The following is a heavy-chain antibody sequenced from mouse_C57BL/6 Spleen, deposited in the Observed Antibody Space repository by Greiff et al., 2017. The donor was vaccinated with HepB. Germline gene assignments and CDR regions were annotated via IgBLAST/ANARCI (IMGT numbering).Heavy chain of an antibody. Sequence: VQLQQSGPELVKPGASVKISCKASGYSFTGYYMNWVKQSPEKSLEWIGEINPSTGGTTYNQKFKAKATLTVDKSSSTAYMQLKSLTSEDSAVYYCARRRGTGPFDYWGQGTTLTVSS. CDR2: INPSTGGT. V-gene: IGHV1-42*01. D-gene: IGHD4-1*01. CDR1: GYSFTGYY. CDR3: ARRRGTGPFDY. J-gene: IGHJ2*01.